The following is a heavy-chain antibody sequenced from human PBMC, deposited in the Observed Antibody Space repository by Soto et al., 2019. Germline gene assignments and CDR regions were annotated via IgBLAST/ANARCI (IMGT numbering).Heavy chain of an antibody. V-gene: IGHV3-48*02. CDR1: GFTFSSYS. D-gene: IGHD3-22*01. Sequence: TGGSLRLSCAASGFTFSSYSMNWVRQAPGKGLEWVSYISSSSSTIYYADSVKGRFTISRDNAKNSLYLQMNSLRDEDTAVYYCATSKPYYYDSSGYYRNDYWGQGTLVTVSS. CDR3: ATSKPYYYDSSGYYRNDY. J-gene: IGHJ4*02. CDR2: ISSSSSTI.